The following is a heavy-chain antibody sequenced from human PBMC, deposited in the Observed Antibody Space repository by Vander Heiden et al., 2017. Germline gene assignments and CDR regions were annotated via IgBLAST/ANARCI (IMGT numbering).Heavy chain of an antibody. V-gene: IGHV3-21*01. J-gene: IGHJ4*02. CDR2: ITSSSNYI. D-gene: IGHD6-19*01. CDR3: TRDPGNSGPPYFDY. CDR1: GFPFSRYT. Sequence: EVQLVASGGGLVKPGGSLRLSCAASGFPFSRYTMYWFRQAPGKGLEWVSSITSSSNYIYYTDSVKGRFTISRDNAKNSLYLQVSSLRAEDTAVYYCTRDPGNSGPPYFDYWGQGTLVTVSS.